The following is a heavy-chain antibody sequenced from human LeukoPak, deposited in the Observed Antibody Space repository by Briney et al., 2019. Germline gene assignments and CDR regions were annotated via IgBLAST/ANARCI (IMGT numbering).Heavy chain of an antibody. D-gene: IGHD3-9*01. CDR3: ARAKAYYDILTGFWYGMDV. V-gene: IGHV4-59*01. Sequence: PSETLSLTCTVSGGSISSYYWSWIRQPPGKGLEWIGYIYYSGSTNYNPSLKSRVTISVDTSKNQFSLKLSSVTAADTAVYYCARAKAYYDILTGFWYGMDVWGQGTTVTVSS. J-gene: IGHJ6*02. CDR2: IYYSGST. CDR1: GGSISSYY.